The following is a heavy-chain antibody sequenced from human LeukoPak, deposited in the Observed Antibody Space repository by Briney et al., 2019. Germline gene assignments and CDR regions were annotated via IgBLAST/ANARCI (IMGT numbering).Heavy chain of an antibody. Sequence: SETLSLTCSVSGGSVSSSGYYWGLIRQPPGKGLEWIASGYYTGSTYYNPSLKSRVTISVDTSKNQFSLKMNYVTAADTAVYYCARHTYCTSSVSCPSRHAFDVWGQGTVVTVSS. D-gene: IGHD2-8*01. CDR3: ARHTYCTSSVSCPSRHAFDV. V-gene: IGHV4-39*01. CDR2: GYYTGST. J-gene: IGHJ3*01. CDR1: GGSVSSSGYY.